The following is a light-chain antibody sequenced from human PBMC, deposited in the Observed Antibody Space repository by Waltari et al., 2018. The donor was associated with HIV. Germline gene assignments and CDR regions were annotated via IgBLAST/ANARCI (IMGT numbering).Light chain of an antibody. CDR3: GAWDNSLGGVV. CDR1: SSNIGRNS. J-gene: IGLJ2*01. Sequence: QSVLTQPPSVSAAPGQQVTISCSGSSSNIGRNSVAWYQHPPGTAPKIVIYETNKRPSGIPDRFSGSKSGTSGTLDITGLQTGDEADYYCGAWDNSLGGVVFGGGTKLTVL. CDR2: ETN. V-gene: IGLV1-51*02.